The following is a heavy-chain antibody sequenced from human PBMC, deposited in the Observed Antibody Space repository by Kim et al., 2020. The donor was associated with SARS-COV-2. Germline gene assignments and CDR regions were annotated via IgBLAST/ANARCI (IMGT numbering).Heavy chain of an antibody. CDR3: AKVTYYYDSSGYYLTGYFDL. D-gene: IGHD3-22*01. Sequence: RFTISRDTSKNTLYLQMNSLRAEDTAVYYCAKVTYYYDSSGYYLTGYFDLWGRGTLVTVSS. V-gene: IGHV3-23*01. J-gene: IGHJ2*01.